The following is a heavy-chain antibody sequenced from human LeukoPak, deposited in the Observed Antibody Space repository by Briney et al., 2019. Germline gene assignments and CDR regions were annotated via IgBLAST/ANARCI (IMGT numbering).Heavy chain of an antibody. D-gene: IGHD6-19*01. CDR1: GFTVSSDS. V-gene: IGHV3-53*01. Sequence: GGSLRLSCTVSGFTVSSDSMSWVRQAPGKGLEWVSFIYSGGSTHYSDSVKGRFTISRDNSKNTLYLQMNSLRAEDTAVYYCARVAGWHWFDPWGQGTLVTVSS. J-gene: IGHJ5*02. CDR2: IYSGGST. CDR3: ARVAGWHWFDP.